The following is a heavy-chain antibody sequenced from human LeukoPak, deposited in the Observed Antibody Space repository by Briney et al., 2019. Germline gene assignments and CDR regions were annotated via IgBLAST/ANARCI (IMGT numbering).Heavy chain of an antibody. CDR1: GFTFRSYG. Sequence: GGSLRLSCAASGFTFRSYGMHWVRQAQGKGLEWVAVIWSDGSQQHYADSVKGRFTISRDNSKNTLYLQMNSLRVDDTAVYYCAKGGDGYNYYFDYWGQETLVTVSS. D-gene: IGHD5-24*01. J-gene: IGHJ4*02. CDR2: IWSDGSQQ. V-gene: IGHV3-33*06. CDR3: AKGGDGYNYYFDY.